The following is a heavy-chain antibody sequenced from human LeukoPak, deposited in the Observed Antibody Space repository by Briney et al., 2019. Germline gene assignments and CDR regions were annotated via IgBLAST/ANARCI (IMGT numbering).Heavy chain of an antibody. J-gene: IGHJ4*02. CDR3: TRYGDRSNREFDY. CDR2: FYYSGNT. V-gene: IGHV4-39*01. D-gene: IGHD2-21*02. CDR1: SGSISSYY. Sequence: PSETLSLTCTVSSGSISSYYWGWIRQPPGKGPEWIASFYYSGNTYYNPSLQSRVSISVDTSKSQFSLNLNSVTAADTAVYYCTRYGDRSNREFDYWGQGTLVTVSS.